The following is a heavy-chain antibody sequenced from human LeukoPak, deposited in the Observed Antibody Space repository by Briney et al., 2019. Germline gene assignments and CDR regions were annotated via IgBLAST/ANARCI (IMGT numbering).Heavy chain of an antibody. D-gene: IGHD2-15*01. CDR1: GFRFSSYA. J-gene: IGHJ3*02. V-gene: IGHV3-23*01. Sequence: GGSLRLACAASGFRFSSYAMSWVRQAPGKGLEWVSAISGSGVSTFYADSVKGRFTVSRDNSKNTLYLQMNSLRAEDTAVYYCAKDSGGSYLDAFDIWGQGTMVTVSS. CDR2: ISGSGVST. CDR3: AKDSGGSYLDAFDI.